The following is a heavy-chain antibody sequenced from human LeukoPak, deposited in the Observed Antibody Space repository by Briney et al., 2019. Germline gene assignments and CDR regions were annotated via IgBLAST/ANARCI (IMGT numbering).Heavy chain of an antibody. CDR3: ARDRSGYSYGEPLDY. CDR2: INSNTGGT. CDR1: GYTFTAYC. J-gene: IGHJ4*02. Sequence: GASVKVSCKASGYTFTAYCMHWVRQAPGQGLEWMGRINSNTGGTDYAQKFQDRVTMTRDTSISTVYMELSRVRSDDTAVYYCARDRSGYSYGEPLDYWGQGTVVIVSS. V-gene: IGHV1-2*06. D-gene: IGHD5-18*01.